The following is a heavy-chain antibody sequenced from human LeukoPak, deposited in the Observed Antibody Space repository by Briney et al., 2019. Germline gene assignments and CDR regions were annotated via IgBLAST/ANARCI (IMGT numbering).Heavy chain of an antibody. D-gene: IGHD4-17*01. V-gene: IGHV1-46*01. CDR2: INPSGGST. Sequence: ASVKVSCKASGYIFTNYHTHWVRQAPGQGLEWMGIINPSGGSTSYSQKFQGRVTMTRDMSTSTVYMDLSSLRSEDTAVYYCARYGHSPYFDDWGQGTLVTVSS. CDR1: GYIFTNYH. CDR3: ARYGHSPYFDD. J-gene: IGHJ4*02.